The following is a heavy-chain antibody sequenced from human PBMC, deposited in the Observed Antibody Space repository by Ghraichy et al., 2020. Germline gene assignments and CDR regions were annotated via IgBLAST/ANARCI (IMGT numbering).Heavy chain of an antibody. CDR1: GYTFTSYG. Sequence: SVKVSCKASGYTFTSYGISWVRQAPGQGLEWMGWISAYNGNTNYAQKLQGRVTMTTDTSTSTAYMELRSLRSDDTAVYYCARSIMTTVTTNWFDPWGQGTLVTVSS. CDR2: ISAYNGNT. CDR3: ARSIMTTVTTNWFDP. D-gene: IGHD4-17*01. V-gene: IGHV1-18*01. J-gene: IGHJ5*02.